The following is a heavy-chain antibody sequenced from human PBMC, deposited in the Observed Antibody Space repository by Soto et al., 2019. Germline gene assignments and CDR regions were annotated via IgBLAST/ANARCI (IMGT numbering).Heavy chain of an antibody. CDR3: ASPREGQWLVFDH. CDR2: ISKDGLDR. D-gene: IGHD6-19*01. V-gene: IGHV3-30*19. J-gene: IGHJ4*02. CDR1: VFTFLDFG. Sequence: GWSLRLSCVLSVFTFLDFGMHWVRQSPGEGLAGVASISKDGLDRYYSESVKGRFTISRDDSKNTVFLQMNSLKVEDTAAYFCASPREGQWLVFDHWGQRTLVTVSS.